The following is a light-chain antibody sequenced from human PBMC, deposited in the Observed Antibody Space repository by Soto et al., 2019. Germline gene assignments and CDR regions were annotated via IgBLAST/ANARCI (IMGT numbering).Light chain of an antibody. CDR3: ETLDSNTAV. J-gene: IGLJ7*01. CDR1: SGHSSYI. Sequence: QPVLTQSSSASASLGSSVKLTCTLSSGHSSYIIAWHQQQPGKAPRYLMKLEGSGSYNKGSGVPDRFSGSSSGADRYLTISNLQSEDEADYYCETLDSNTAVFGGGTQADRP. V-gene: IGLV4-60*03. CDR2: LEGSGSY.